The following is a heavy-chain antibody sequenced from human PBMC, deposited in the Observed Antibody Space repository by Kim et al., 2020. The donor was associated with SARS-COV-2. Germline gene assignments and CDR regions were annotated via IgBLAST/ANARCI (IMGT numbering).Heavy chain of an antibody. CDR1: HFSINRYY. J-gene: IGHJ5*02. Sequence: SETLSLTCSFSHFSINRYYESLIRGPPLKRLLCMGERLYSGSANYNPSLNSRVTISRDTSRHQFALTLSSVTAAATVMYYCAGGRTTAPTKYFCPWD. CDR2: RLYSGSA. V-gene: IGHV4-59*13. CDR3: AGGRTTAPTKYFCP. D-gene: IGHD1-1*01.